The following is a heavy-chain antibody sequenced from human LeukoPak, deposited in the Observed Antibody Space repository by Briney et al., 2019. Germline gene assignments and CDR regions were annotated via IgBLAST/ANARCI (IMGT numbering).Heavy chain of an antibody. V-gene: IGHV3-23*01. CDR1: GFTFNNYA. J-gene: IGHJ4*02. Sequence: GGSLRLSCAASGFTFNNYAMGWVRQPPGKGLEWLSAIDGGGDATKYADSVKGRFTISRDNSKNTLSLQMNSLRVEGTAIYYCAKSDCGSDGCKLLNYWGQGTLVTVSS. CDR3: AKSDCGSDGCKLLNY. CDR2: IDGGGDAT. D-gene: IGHD2-21*01.